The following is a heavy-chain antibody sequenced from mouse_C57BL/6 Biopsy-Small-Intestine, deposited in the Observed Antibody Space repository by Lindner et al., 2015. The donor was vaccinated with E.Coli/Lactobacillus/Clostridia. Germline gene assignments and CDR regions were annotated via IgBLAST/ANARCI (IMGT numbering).Heavy chain of an antibody. J-gene: IGHJ2*01. D-gene: IGHD3-1*01. Sequence: VQLQESGPELVKPGASVKISCKASGYSFTGYYMNWVKQSPEKSLEWIGEINPSTGGTTYNQKFKAKATLTVDKSSSTAYMQLKSLTSEDSAVYYCARTQLTGLDYWGQGTTLTVSS. V-gene: IGHV1-42*01. CDR2: INPSTGGT. CDR1: GYSFTGYY. CDR3: ARTQLTGLDY.